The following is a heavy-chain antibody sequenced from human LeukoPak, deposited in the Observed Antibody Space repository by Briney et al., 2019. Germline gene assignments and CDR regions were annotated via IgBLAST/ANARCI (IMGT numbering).Heavy chain of an antibody. V-gene: IGHV3-9*01. CDR3: AKELTGRRRSDY. J-gene: IGHJ4*02. CDR1: GFTFDDYA. Sequence: PGRSLRLSCAASGFTFDDYAMHWVRQAPGKGLEWVSGISWNSGDIVYADSVKGRFTISRDNAKNSLYLQMNSLRAEDTALYYCAKELTGRRRSDYWGQGTLVTVSS. D-gene: IGHD1-14*01. CDR2: ISWNSGDI.